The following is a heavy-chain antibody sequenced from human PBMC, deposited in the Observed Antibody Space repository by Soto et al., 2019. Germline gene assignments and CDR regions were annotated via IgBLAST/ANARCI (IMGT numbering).Heavy chain of an antibody. CDR1: GFTVSSNY. CDR2: IYSGGST. CDR3: ARGLIYDSSGYYSDY. J-gene: IGHJ4*02. D-gene: IGHD3-22*01. V-gene: IGHV3-66*01. Sequence: GSLRLSCAASGFTVSSNYMSWVRQAPGKGLEWVSVIYSGGSTYYADSVKGRFTISRDNSKNTLYLQMNSLRAEDTAVYYCARGLIYDSSGYYSDYWGQGTLVTVSS.